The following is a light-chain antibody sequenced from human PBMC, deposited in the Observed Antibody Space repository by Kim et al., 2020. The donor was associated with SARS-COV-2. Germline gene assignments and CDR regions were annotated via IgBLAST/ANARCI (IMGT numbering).Light chain of an antibody. V-gene: IGKV3-15*01. CDR3: QQYDNWPPLT. Sequence: SPGERATLSCRASQSVSSNLAWYQQRPGQAPRLLIYGASTRATGIPARFSGSGSGTEFTLTISGLQSEDFAIYYCQQYDNWPPLTFGGGTKVDIK. CDR2: GAS. J-gene: IGKJ4*02. CDR1: QSVSSN.